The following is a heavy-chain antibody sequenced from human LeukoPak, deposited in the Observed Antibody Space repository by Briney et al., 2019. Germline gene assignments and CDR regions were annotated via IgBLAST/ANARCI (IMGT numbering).Heavy chain of an antibody. CDR1: GFTFSNYA. J-gene: IGHJ4*02. CDR2: ISGSGGST. D-gene: IGHD6-19*01. CDR3: AKIIRPGIAVALDY. V-gene: IGHV3-23*01. Sequence: PGGSLRLSCAASGFTFSNYAMSWVRQAPGKGLEWVSAISGSGGSTYYADSVKGRFTISRDNSKNTLYLQMNSLRAEDTAVYYCAKIIRPGIAVALDYWGQGTLVTVSS.